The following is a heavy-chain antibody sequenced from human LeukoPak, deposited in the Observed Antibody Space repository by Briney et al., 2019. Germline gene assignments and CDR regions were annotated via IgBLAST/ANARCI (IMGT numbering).Heavy chain of an antibody. Sequence: GGSLRLSCAASGFTFSNYEMKWDRQAPGKGRQWVSSISSSGSTIYYADSVKGRCTSSRDNAKNTRNLQMNSLRAEDTAAYYCAGGLRYIDWLLPNFEYWSQATLVTVSS. CDR3: AGGLRYIDWLLPNFEY. CDR1: GFTFSNYE. D-gene: IGHD3-9*01. CDR2: ISSSGSTI. V-gene: IGHV3-48*03. J-gene: IGHJ4*02.